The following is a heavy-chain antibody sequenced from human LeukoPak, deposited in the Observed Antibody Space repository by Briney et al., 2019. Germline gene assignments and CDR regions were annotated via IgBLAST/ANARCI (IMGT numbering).Heavy chain of an antibody. J-gene: IGHJ4*02. V-gene: IGHV3-7*01. D-gene: IGHD1-7*01. CDR3: ARGLTGTTGGDY. CDR1: GFTFSSYW. CDR2: IKQDGSDK. Sequence: PGGSLRLSCEVSGFTFSSYWMNWVRQAPGKGLEWVANIKQDGSDKYYVDSVKGRFTISRDNAKNSLYLQMNSLRAEDTAVYYCARGLTGTTGGDYWGQGTLVTVSS.